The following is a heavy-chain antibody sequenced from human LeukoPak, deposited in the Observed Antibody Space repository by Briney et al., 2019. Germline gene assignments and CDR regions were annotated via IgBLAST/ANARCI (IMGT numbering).Heavy chain of an antibody. Sequence: GGSLRLSCAASGFTFGSSSMSWVRQAPGQGLQWVANINQDGSETYYMDSVKGRFTISRDNAKNSLYLQMDSLRADDSALYYCATRKCLGCQLFYLDYWGQGSLVTVSS. D-gene: IGHD3-16*01. J-gene: IGHJ4*02. CDR2: INQDGSET. CDR1: GFTFGSSS. CDR3: ATRKCLGCQLFYLDY. V-gene: IGHV3-7*01.